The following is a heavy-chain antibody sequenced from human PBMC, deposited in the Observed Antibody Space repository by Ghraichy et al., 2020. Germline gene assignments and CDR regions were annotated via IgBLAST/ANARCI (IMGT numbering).Heavy chain of an antibody. CDR2: IYYSGST. CDR3: LAIVGATRGIGY. V-gene: IGHV4-39*01. CDR1: GGSISSSSYY. J-gene: IGHJ4*02. Sequence: SETLSLTCTVSGGSISSSSYYWGWIRQPPGKGLEWIGSIYYSGSTYYNPSLKSRVTISVDTSKNQFSLKLSSVTAADTAVYYCLAIVGATRGIGYWGQGTLVTVSS. D-gene: IGHD1-26*01.